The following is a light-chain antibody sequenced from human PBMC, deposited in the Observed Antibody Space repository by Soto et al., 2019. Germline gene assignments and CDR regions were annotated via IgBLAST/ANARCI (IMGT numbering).Light chain of an antibody. J-gene: IGKJ1*01. V-gene: IGKV1-5*01. CDR3: QHYNSYSEA. CDR2: DVS. Sequence: DIQMTQSSSTLSASVGDRVTITCRASQNINTYLAWYQQKPGRAPRLLIYDVSNLESGVPSRFSGTGSGTEFTLTITSPQPEDFAIYYCQHYNSYSEAFGQGTKVELK. CDR1: QNINTY.